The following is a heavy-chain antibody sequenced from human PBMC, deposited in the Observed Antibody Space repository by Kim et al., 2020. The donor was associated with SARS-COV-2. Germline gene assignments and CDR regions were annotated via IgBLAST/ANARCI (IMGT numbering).Heavy chain of an antibody. CDR1: GGSFSGYY. D-gene: IGHD5-18*01. CDR2: INHSGST. J-gene: IGHJ6*02. CDR3: ALQLWLNNYYYGMDV. Sequence: SETLSLTCAVYGGSFSGYYWSWIRQPPGKGLEWIGEINHSGSTNYNPSLKSRVTISVDTSKNQFSLKLSSVTAADTAVYYCALQLWLNNYYYGMDVWGQGTTVTVSS. V-gene: IGHV4-34*01.